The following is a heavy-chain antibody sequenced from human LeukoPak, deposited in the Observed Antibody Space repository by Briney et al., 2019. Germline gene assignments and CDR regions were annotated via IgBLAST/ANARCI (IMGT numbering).Heavy chain of an antibody. CDR3: AVNSGSYSDYYYMDV. J-gene: IGHJ6*03. Sequence: ASVKVSCKASGYTFTSYYMHWVRQAPGQGLEWMGIINPSGGSTSYAQKFQGRVTMTRDTSTSTVYMELSSLRSEDTAVYYCAVNSGSYSDYYYMDVWGKGTTVTVSS. CDR1: GYTFTSYY. D-gene: IGHD1-26*01. V-gene: IGHV1-46*01. CDR2: INPSGGST.